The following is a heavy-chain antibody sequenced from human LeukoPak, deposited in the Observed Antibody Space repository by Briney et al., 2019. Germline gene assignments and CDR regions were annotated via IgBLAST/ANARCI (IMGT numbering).Heavy chain of an antibody. CDR1: VSTFSSYW. Sequence: GSLRPSCAASVSTFSSYWMSWVRQAPGKGLEWLANINQDGSEKYYVDSVKGRFTISRDNTKTSLYLQINRLRDEDTAVYYCARDRAVQYNWNDVPGDYWGQGTLVTVSS. CDR3: ARDRAVQYNWNDVPGDY. J-gene: IGHJ4*02. D-gene: IGHD1-1*01. V-gene: IGHV3-7*03. CDR2: INQDGSEK.